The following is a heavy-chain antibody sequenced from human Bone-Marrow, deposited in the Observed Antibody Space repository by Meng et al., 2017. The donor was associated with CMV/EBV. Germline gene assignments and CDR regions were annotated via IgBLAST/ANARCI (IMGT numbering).Heavy chain of an antibody. Sequence: GGSLRLSCAAPGLTVRSNYMSWFRQAPVKGLEWVSLIYSGGSTYSADSVKGRFTISRDNSKNTLYLQMNSLRAETTAVYYCARVSAMVRFDPWGQGTLVTVSS. CDR3: ARVSAMVRFDP. V-gene: IGHV3-53*01. J-gene: IGHJ5*02. CDR2: IYSGGST. CDR1: GLTVRSNY. D-gene: IGHD5-18*01.